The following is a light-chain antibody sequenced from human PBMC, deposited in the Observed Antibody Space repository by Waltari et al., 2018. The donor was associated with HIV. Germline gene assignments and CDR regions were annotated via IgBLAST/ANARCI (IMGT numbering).Light chain of an antibody. CDR2: ATS. Sequence: EIVLTQSPGTLSLSAGERATLSCRASQSLGSSDLAWYQQRPGQAPSLLIYATSTRPTGIPDRFSGSGSGTDFTLTISRLEPEDFAFYYCQQYGGSPLTFGGGTKVEI. CDR1: QSLGSSD. CDR3: QQYGGSPLT. J-gene: IGKJ4*01. V-gene: IGKV3-20*01.